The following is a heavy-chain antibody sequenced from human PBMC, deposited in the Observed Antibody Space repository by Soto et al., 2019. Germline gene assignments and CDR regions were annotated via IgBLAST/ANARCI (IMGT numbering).Heavy chain of an antibody. CDR3: ARSLRHNWFDP. CDR2: ISSSSSYT. CDR1: GFTFSSYS. D-gene: IGHD5-12*01. V-gene: IGHV3-21*01. J-gene: IGHJ5*02. Sequence: GGSLRLSCAASGFTFSSYSMNWVRQAPGKGLEWVSSISSSSSYTYYADSVKGRFTISRDNAKNSLYLQMNSLRAEDTAVYYCARSLRHNWFDPWGQGTLVTVSS.